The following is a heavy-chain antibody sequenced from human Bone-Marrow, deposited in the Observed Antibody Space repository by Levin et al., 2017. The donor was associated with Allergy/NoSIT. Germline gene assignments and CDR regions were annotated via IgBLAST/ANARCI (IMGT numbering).Heavy chain of an antibody. CDR1: GGTFSSYA. CDR2: IIPIFGTA. CDR3: ARSKRSSGWYGDYFDY. Sequence: SVKVSCKASGGTFSSYAISWVRQAPGQGLEWMGGIIPIFGTANYAQKFQGRVTITADESTSTAYMELSSLRSEDTAVYYCARSKRSSGWYGDYFDYWGQGTLVTVSS. J-gene: IGHJ4*02. V-gene: IGHV1-69*13. D-gene: IGHD6-19*01.